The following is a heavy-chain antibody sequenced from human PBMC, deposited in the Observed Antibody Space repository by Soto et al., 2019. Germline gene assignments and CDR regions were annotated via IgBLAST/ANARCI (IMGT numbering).Heavy chain of an antibody. D-gene: IGHD3-10*01. V-gene: IGHV1-8*01. Sequence: ASVKVSCKASGYTFTSYDINWVRQATGQGLEWMGWMNPNSGNTGYAQKFQGRVTMTRNTSISTAYMELSSLRSEDTAVYYCARFSRITMVRGVIKPPPYYYYGMDVWGQGTTVTVSS. CDR2: MNPNSGNT. CDR1: GYTFTSYD. J-gene: IGHJ6*02. CDR3: ARFSRITMVRGVIKPPPYYYYGMDV.